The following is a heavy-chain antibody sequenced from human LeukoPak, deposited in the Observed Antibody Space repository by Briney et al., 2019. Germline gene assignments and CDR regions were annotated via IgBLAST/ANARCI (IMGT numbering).Heavy chain of an antibody. CDR2: INPSGGST. CDR1: GYTFTSYY. J-gene: IGHJ3*02. CDR3: ARDLAYCGGDCYPYDAFDI. V-gene: IGHV1-46*01. Sequence: ASVKVSCKASGYTFTSYYMHWVRQAPGQGLEWMGIINPSGGSTSYAQKFQGRVTMTRDTSTSTVYMELSSLRSEDTAVYYCARDLAYCGGDCYPYDAFDIWGQGTMVTVSS. D-gene: IGHD2-21*02.